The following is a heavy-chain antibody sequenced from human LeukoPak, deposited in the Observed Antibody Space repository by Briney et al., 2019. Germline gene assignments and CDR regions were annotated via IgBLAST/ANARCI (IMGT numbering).Heavy chain of an antibody. D-gene: IGHD6-19*01. J-gene: IGHJ4*02. V-gene: IGHV1-18*01. Sequence: ASVKVSCKASGFTFTSSAVQWVRQARGQGLEWMGWISAYNGNTNYAQKLQGRVTMTTDTSTSTAYMELRSLRSDDTAVYYCASKPSYSSGWHYWGQGTLVTVSS. CDR3: ASKPSYSSGWHY. CDR1: GFTFTSSA. CDR2: ISAYNGNT.